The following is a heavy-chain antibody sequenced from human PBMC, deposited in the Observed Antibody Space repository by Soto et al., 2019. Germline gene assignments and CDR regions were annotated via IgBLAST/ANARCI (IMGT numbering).Heavy chain of an antibody. CDR2: TNSDGTDS. V-gene: IGHV3-43D*04. J-gene: IGHJ4*02. Sequence: PGGSLRLSCAAAGFDFEDYAMHWVRQVPGKGLEWVSLTNSDGTDSYYMDSVKGRFTISRDNAKSTLYPQMDRLRPEDTALYFCAKSLYYYDSSPLDHWGQGTPVTVSS. D-gene: IGHD3-22*01. CDR1: GFDFEDYA. CDR3: AKSLYYYDSSPLDH.